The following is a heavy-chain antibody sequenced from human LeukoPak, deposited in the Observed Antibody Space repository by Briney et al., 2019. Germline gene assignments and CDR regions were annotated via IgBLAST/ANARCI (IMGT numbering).Heavy chain of an antibody. CDR2: IYNSGTT. CDR1: GDSISSGDYS. J-gene: IGHJ4*02. Sequence: PSQTLSLTCAVSGDSISSGDYSWSWIRQPPGKGLEWIGYIYNSGTTKYNPSLKSRVTISVDTSKNQFSLKLSSVTAADTAVYYCARDRGGYYGSDNDFWGQGTLVTVSS. V-gene: IGHV4-30-4*07. CDR3: ARDRGGYYGSDNDF. D-gene: IGHD3-10*01.